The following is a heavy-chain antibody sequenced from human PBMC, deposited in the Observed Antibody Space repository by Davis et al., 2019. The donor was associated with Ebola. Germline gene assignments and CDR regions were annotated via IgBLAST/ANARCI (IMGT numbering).Heavy chain of an antibody. V-gene: IGHV3-9*01. CDR3: AKDLQYSSSYYYGMDV. D-gene: IGHD6-6*01. CDR2: ISWNSGSI. CDR1: GFTFDDYA. J-gene: IGHJ6*02. Sequence: GGSLRLSCAASGFTFDDYAMHWVRHAPGKGLEWVSGISWNSGSIGYADSVKGRFTISRDNAKNSLYLQMNSLRAEDTALYYCAKDLQYSSSYYYGMDVWGQGTTVTVSS.